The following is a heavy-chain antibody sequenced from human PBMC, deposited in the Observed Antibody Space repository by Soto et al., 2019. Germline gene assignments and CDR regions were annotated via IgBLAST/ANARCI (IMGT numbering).Heavy chain of an antibody. CDR1: GFTFSSYW. V-gene: IGHV3-7*01. Sequence: GGSLRLSCAASGFTFSSYWMSWVRQAPGKGLEWVANIKQDGSEKYYVDSVKGRFTISRDNAKNSLYLQMNSLRAEDTAVYYCARGEFHYYDSSGYSDYWGQGTLVTVSS. D-gene: IGHD3-22*01. J-gene: IGHJ4*02. CDR3: ARGEFHYYDSSGYSDY. CDR2: IKQDGSEK.